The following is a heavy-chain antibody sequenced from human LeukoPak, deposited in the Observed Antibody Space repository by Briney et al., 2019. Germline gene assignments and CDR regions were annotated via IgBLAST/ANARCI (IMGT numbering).Heavy chain of an antibody. V-gene: IGHV1-18*01. CDR3: ARGVYYYDSSGYYDYFDY. CDR1: GYTFTSYG. D-gene: IGHD3-22*01. J-gene: IGHJ4*02. Sequence: GASVKVSCKASGYTFTSYGISWVRQAPGQGLEWMGWISAYNGNTNYTQKLQGRVTMTTDTSTSTAYMELRSLRSDDTAVYYCARGVYYYDSSGYYDYFDYWGQGNLVTVSS. CDR2: ISAYNGNT.